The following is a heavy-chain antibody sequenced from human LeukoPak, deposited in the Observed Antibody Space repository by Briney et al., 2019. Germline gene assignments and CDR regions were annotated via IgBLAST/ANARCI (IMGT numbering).Heavy chain of an antibody. CDR1: GYTSNSYS. CDR2: INAYKGNT. D-gene: IGHD3-16*01. Sequence: GASVKVSCKASGYTSNSYSINCVRQAPEQGLEWMGWINAYKGNTNYAQKVQGRVTMTTDTSTSTAYMELRSLTSDDTAVYYCARDGFRGPADYWGQGTLVTVSS. CDR3: ARDGFRGPADY. V-gene: IGHV1-18*01. J-gene: IGHJ4*02.